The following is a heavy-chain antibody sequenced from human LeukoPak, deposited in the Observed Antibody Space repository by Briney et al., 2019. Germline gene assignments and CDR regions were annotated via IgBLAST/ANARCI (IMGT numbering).Heavy chain of an antibody. Sequence: GGSLRLSCAASGFTLSDYYMSWIRQAPGKGLEWVSYISSSSRYTNYAHSARGRFTASTDTAKNSLFLHKNTLRDHSTAVYYSEAGTYWGQGTLVTVSS. J-gene: IGHJ4*02. CDR1: GFTLSDYY. CDR3: EAGTY. D-gene: IGHD1-1*01. CDR2: ISSSSRYT. V-gene: IGHV3-11*06.